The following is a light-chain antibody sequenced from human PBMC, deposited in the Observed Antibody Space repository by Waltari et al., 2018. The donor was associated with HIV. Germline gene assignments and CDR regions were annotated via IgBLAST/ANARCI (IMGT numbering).Light chain of an antibody. CDR2: RNN. CDR1: RSNIGSNA. J-gene: IGLJ3*02. V-gene: IGLV1-47*01. CDR3: AAWDDSPSGWV. Sequence: QSVLTQPPSASGTPGQRVTISCSGSRSNIGSNAVYWYQQLPGTAPKLLIYRNNQRPSGVPDRFSGSKSGTSASLAISGLRSEDEADYYCAAWDDSPSGWVFGGGTKLTVL.